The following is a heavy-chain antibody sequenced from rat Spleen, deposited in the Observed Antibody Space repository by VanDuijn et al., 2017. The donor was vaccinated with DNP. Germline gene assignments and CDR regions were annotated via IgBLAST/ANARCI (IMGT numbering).Heavy chain of an antibody. CDR2: ITYDGVGT. CDR1: GFTFSDYY. J-gene: IGHJ2*01. V-gene: IGHV5-20*01. D-gene: IGHD1-5*01. Sequence: EVQLVESGGGLVQPGRSLKLSCAASGFTFSDYYMAWVRQPPTKGLEWVASITYDGVGTYYRDSVKGRFTISRDNAENTVYLQMNSLRSEDTATYYCAKDGIGTTGDYFDYWGQGVLVTVSS. CDR3: AKDGIGTTGDYFDY.